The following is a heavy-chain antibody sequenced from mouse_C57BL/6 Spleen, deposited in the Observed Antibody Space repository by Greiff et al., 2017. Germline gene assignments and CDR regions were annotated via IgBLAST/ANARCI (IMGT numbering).Heavy chain of an antibody. V-gene: IGHV1-61*01. CDR3: ARARRYFDV. D-gene: IGHD3-3*01. CDR1: GYTFTSYW. CDR2: IYPSDSET. Sequence: QVQLKQPGAELVRPGSSVKLSCKASGYTFTSYWMDWVKQRPGQGLEWIGNIYPSDSETHYNQKFKDKATLTVDKSSSKAYMQLSSLTSEDSAVYYCARARRYFDVWGTGTTVTVSS. J-gene: IGHJ1*03.